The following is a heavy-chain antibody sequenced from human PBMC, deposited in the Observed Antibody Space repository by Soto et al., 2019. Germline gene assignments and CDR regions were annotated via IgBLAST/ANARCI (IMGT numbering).Heavy chain of an antibody. D-gene: IGHD3-10*01. CDR3: AKPLFTQTSTMVRGVMGIPSDY. CDR1: GYTFARFA. Sequence: GASVKVSCKASGYTFARFAVHWVRQAPGQSLEWMGWINADNGQTKYSQNFQGRITMTRDNSKNTLYLQMNSLRAEDTAVYYCAKPLFTQTSTMVRGVMGIPSDYWGQGTLVTVSS. CDR2: INADNGQT. V-gene: IGHV1-3*01. J-gene: IGHJ4*02.